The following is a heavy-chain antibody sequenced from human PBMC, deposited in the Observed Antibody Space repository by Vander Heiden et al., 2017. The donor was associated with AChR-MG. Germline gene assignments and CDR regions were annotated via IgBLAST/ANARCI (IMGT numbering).Heavy chain of an antibody. CDR2: SYPGDSDT. CDR3: ARPGGLTDSSGYYDY. Sequence: EVQLVQSGAEVKKPGESLKISCTGYGYSFTGYRIGWVRGRPGKGREWMGISYPGDSDTRYSPPFQGQVTISADKSISTAYLQWGSLKASDTAMYYCARPGGLTDSSGYYDYWGQGTLVTVSS. CDR1: GYSFTGYR. J-gene: IGHJ4*02. D-gene: IGHD3-22*01. V-gene: IGHV5-51*01.